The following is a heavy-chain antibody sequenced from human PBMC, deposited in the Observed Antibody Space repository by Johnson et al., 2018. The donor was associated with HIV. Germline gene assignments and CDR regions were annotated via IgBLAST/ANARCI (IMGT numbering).Heavy chain of an antibody. CDR3: ARATGIAVAGGSFDV. CDR1: GFKLYEYD. D-gene: IGHD6-19*01. V-gene: IGHV3-20*04. Sequence: LVESGGGVVQPGRSLRISCVASGFKLYEYDVSWVRQVPGKGLEWVSGINWSGGGTAYADSVKDRFTVSSDNAKNSLYLQMNSLRVEDTALYYCARATGIAVAGGSFDVWGRETMVTVSS. CDR2: INWSGGGT. J-gene: IGHJ3*01.